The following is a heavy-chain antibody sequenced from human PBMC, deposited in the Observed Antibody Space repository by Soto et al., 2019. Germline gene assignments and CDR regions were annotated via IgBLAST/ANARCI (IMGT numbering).Heavy chain of an antibody. Sequence: ASVKVSCKASGYTFTSYDINWVRQATGQGLEWMGWMNPNSGNTGYAQKFQGRVTMTRNTSISTAYMELSSLRSEDTAVYYCARVVDSYDFCSGYYNSLPWFAPSGQGSPVPGSS. CDR3: ARVVDSYDFCSGYYNSLPWFAP. V-gene: IGHV1-8*01. J-gene: IGHJ5*02. D-gene: IGHD3-3*01. CDR1: GYTFTSYD. CDR2: MNPNSGNT.